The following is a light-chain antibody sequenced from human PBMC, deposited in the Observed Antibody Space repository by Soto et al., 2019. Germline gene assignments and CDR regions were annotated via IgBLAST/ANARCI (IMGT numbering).Light chain of an antibody. Sequence: QSALTQPPSVSGAPGQRVTISCTGSSSNIGAGYVVHWYQQLPGAAPKLLIFSDNNRPSGVPDRFSASKSDTSASLAITGLQTEDEADYYCQSYDNNSDYVFGTGTKLTVL. V-gene: IGLV1-40*01. CDR3: QSYDNNSDYV. J-gene: IGLJ1*01. CDR1: SSNIGAGYV. CDR2: SDN.